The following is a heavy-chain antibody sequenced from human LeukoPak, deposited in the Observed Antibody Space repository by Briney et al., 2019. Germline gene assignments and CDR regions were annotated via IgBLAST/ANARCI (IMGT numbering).Heavy chain of an antibody. J-gene: IGHJ3*02. CDR3: ARGGYDSSGYYYVGGAFDI. CDR2: INSDGSST. D-gene: IGHD3-22*01. CDR1: GFTFSSYW. V-gene: IGHV3-74*01. Sequence: GGSLRLSCAASGFTFSSYWMHWVRQAPGKGLVWVSRINSDGSSTTYADSVKGRFTISRDNAKNTLYLQMNSLRAEDTALYYCARGGYDSSGYYYVGGAFDIWGQGTMVTVSS.